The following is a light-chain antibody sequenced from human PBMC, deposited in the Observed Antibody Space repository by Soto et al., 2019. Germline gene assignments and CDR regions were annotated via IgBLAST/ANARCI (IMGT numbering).Light chain of an antibody. CDR1: QCVSNNY. CDR3: QQYGSSKT. V-gene: IGKV3-20*01. J-gene: IGKJ1*01. CDR2: GAS. Sequence: ELVLSQSPGTLSLSAGERATLSCRASQCVSNNYLAWYQQKPGQAPRLLIYGASSRATGIPDRFSGSGSGTDFTLTIRRLEPEDFAAYYCQQYGSSKTFGQGTKV.